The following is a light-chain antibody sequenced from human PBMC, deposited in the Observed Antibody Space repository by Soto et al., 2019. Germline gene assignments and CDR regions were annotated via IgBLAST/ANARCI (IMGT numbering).Light chain of an antibody. J-gene: IGLJ3*02. Sequence: QSALTQPASVSGSPGQSITISCAGTNSDIGRYNYLSWYQQHPGEAPKLLIYEVSNRPSGISHRFSGSKSGNTASLTISGLQAEDEGDYYCSSYTNTAALAVFGEGTKLTVL. CDR3: SSYTNTAALAV. CDR1: NSDIGRYNY. CDR2: EVS. V-gene: IGLV2-14*01.